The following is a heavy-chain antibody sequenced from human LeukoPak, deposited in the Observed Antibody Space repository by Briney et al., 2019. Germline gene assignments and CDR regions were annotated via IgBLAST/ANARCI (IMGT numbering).Heavy chain of an antibody. CDR1: GYIFTGYY. CDR2: INPNSGGT. Sequence: GASVKVSCKAAGYIFTGYYIYWVQQAPGQGLEWMGWINPNSGGTNYAQKFQGRVTMTRDTSISTAYMELSSLRSDDTAVYYCARDHGDYENWFDPWGQGTLVTVSS. V-gene: IGHV1-2*02. J-gene: IGHJ5*02. D-gene: IGHD4-17*01. CDR3: ARDHGDYENWFDP.